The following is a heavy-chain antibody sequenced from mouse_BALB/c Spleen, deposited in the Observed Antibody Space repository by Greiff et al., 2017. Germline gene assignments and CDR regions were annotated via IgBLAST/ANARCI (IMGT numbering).Heavy chain of an antibody. J-gene: IGHJ3*01. CDR3: ARQDYYGSRAWFAY. V-gene: IGHV5-17*02. CDR2: ISSGSSTI. D-gene: IGHD1-1*01. Sequence: EVHLVESGGGLVQPGGSRKLSCAASGFTFSSFGMHWVRQAPEKGLEWVAYISSGSSTIYYADTVKGRFTISRDNPKNTLFLQMTSLRSEDTAMYYCARQDYYGSRAWFAYWGQGTLVTVSA. CDR1: GFTFSSFG.